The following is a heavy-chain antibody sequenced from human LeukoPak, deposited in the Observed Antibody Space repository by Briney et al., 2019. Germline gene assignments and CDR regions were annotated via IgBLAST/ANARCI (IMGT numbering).Heavy chain of an antibody. V-gene: IGHV6-1*01. CDR2: TYYRSKWYN. CDR3: ARGEYCSSTSCYLLRYSSSWYNQYYFDY. Sequence: SQTLSLTCAISGDSVSSNSAAWNWIRQSPSRGLEWLGRTYYRSKWYNDYAVSVKSRITINPDTSKNQFSLQLNSVTPEDTAVYYCARGEYCSSTSCYLLRYSSSWYNQYYFDYWGQGTLVTVSS. J-gene: IGHJ4*02. D-gene: IGHD2-2*01. CDR1: GDSVSSNSAA.